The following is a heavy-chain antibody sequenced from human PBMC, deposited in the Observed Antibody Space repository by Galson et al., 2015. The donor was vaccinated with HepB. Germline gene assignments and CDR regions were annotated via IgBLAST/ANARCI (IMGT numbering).Heavy chain of an antibody. D-gene: IGHD3-10*01. CDR3: ARDQVLWFGSDEGGMDV. CDR2: INSDGRST. Sequence: SLRLSCAASGFTFSRYWMHWVRQAPGKGLEWVSRINSDGRSTNYADSVKGRFTISRDKAKNTMYLQMNSLRAEDTAVYYCARDQVLWFGSDEGGMDVWGQGTTVTVSS. V-gene: IGHV3-74*01. CDR1: GFTFSRYW. J-gene: IGHJ6*02.